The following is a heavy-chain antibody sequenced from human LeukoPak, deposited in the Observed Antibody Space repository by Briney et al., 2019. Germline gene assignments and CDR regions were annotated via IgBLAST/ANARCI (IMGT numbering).Heavy chain of an antibody. D-gene: IGHD3-3*01. V-gene: IGHV1-8*01. CDR1: GYTFTSYD. J-gene: IGHJ6*03. Sequence: ASVKVSCKASGYTFTSYDINWVRQATGQGLEWMGWMNPNSGNTGYAQKFQGGVTMTRNTSISTAYMELSSLRSEDTAVYYCARVEKKRQRSTIFGVVSSLDYYYYYMDVWGKGTTVTVSS. CDR2: MNPNSGNT. CDR3: ARVEKKRQRSTIFGVVSSLDYYYYYMDV.